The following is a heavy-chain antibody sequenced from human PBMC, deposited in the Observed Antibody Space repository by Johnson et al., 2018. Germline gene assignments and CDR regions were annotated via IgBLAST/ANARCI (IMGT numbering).Heavy chain of an antibody. V-gene: IGHV3-33*01. CDR3: ARFTCGDWVGTFDV. J-gene: IGHJ3*01. Sequence: QVQLQESGGGVVQPGRSLRLSCVASGFTFSRHGMHWIRQAPGKGLEWVAVIWYDGSKEYYVESVKGRFTISRDNSKNTLHLQMNSLRAEGTAIYYCARFTCGDWVGTFDVWGQGTMVTVSS. CDR1: GFTFSRHG. CDR2: IWYDGSKE. D-gene: IGHD2-21*02.